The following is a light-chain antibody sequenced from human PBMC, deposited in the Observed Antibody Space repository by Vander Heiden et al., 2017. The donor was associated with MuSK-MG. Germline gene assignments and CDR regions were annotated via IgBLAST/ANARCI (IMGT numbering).Light chain of an antibody. J-gene: IGKJ1*01. Sequence: DIQMTQPPSCVSACVGDRVTILCRASQSVGRFLAWYQQKPEKAPKVLIYEASRLESGVPSWFSGSGSRKEFTLTITSVQHDDFATYYCQEYKNFSPTFGQGTKVEVK. CDR2: EAS. V-gene: IGKV1-5*02. CDR3: QEYKNFSPT. CDR1: QSVGRF.